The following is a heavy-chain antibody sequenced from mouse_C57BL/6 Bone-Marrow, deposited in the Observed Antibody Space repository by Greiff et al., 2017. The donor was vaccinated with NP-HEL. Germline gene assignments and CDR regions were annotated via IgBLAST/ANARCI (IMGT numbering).Heavy chain of an antibody. Sequence: VQLQESGAELVMPGASVKLSCKASGYTFTSYWMHWVKQRPGQGLEWIGEIDPSDSYTNYNQKFKGKSTLTVDKSSSTAYMQLSSLTSEDSAVYYCARLGYDYGYWGQGTLVTVSA. CDR3: ARLGYDYGY. D-gene: IGHD2-4*01. J-gene: IGHJ3*01. CDR1: GYTFTSYW. CDR2: IDPSDSYT. V-gene: IGHV1-69*01.